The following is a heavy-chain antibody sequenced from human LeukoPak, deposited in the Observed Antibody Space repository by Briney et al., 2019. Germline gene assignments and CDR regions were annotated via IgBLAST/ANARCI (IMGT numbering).Heavy chain of an antibody. D-gene: IGHD1-26*01. V-gene: IGHV4-4*09. Sequence: SETLSLTCTVSGGSISGYYWSWIRQPPGQGLEWIAYIHSNGYTNYNPSLKSRVTISVDTSKNQFSLRVTSVTAADTAMYYCTKREGPMSGSYDYFDPWGQGTLVTVS. CDR1: GGSISGYY. J-gene: IGHJ5*02. CDR3: TKREGPMSGSYDYFDP. CDR2: IHSNGYT.